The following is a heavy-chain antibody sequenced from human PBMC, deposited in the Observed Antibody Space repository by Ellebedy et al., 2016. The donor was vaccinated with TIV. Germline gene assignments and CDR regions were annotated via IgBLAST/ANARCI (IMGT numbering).Heavy chain of an antibody. CDR1: GGSISSYY. CDR3: ARVGGGAYDYLV. J-gene: IGHJ6*02. CDR2: ISYSGRT. V-gene: IGHV4-59*01. Sequence: MPSETLSLTCTVSGGSISSYYWSWIRQPSGKGLEWIGHISYSGRTNYNPSLKSRVTISVDTSKNQFTLRLTSVTAADTAVYYCARVGGGAYDYLVWGQGTTVTVSS. D-gene: IGHD5-12*01.